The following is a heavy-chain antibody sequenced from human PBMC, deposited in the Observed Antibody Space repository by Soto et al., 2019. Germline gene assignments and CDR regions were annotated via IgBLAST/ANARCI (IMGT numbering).Heavy chain of an antibody. J-gene: IGHJ5*02. CDR2: ISASGGST. V-gene: IGHV3-23*01. CDR1: GFTFSSYA. CDR3: AKDPSTSLSAAAGRRWFDP. Sequence: EVQLLESGGGLVQPGGSLRLSCAASGFTFSSYAMSWVRQAPGKGLEWVSGISASGGSTYYADSVKGRFTISRDNSKNTLYLQMNSLRAEDTAVYYCAKDPSTSLSAAAGRRWFDPWGQGTLVTVSS. D-gene: IGHD6-13*01.